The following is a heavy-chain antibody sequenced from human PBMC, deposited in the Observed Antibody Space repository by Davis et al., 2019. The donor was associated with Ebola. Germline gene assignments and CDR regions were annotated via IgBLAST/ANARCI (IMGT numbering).Heavy chain of an antibody. V-gene: IGHV1-8*01. Sequence: AASVKVSCKASGYTFSVYDFNWVRQAAGQGLEWMGWMNPHTGYTGYAPKFRGRVTKTRNSSINTAYMELRSLTTDDTAVYYCARGLMDSAAFRAGWFDPWGQGTLVTVSS. CDR3: ARGLMDSAAFRAGWFDP. J-gene: IGHJ5*02. CDR2: MNPHTGYT. CDR1: GYTFSVYD. D-gene: IGHD2-2*03.